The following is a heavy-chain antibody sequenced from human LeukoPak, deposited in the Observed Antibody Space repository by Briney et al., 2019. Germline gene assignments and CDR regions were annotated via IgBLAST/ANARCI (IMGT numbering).Heavy chain of an antibody. CDR2: ISDTGNT. Sequence: GGSLRLSCAASGFTFSSYSMNWVRQAPGKGLEWVSAISDTGNTYHADSVKGRFTISRDSSKNTLFLQMNRLRPEDAAMYYCARVWDVSGYDSWFDPWGQGTLVTVSS. CDR1: GFTFSSYS. D-gene: IGHD5-12*01. J-gene: IGHJ5*02. V-gene: IGHV3-21*04. CDR3: ARVWDVSGYDSWFDP.